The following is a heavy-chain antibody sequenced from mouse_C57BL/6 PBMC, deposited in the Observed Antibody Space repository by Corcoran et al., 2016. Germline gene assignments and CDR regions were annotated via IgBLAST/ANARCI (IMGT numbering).Heavy chain of an antibody. CDR2: INTYSGVP. D-gene: IGHD2-5*01. CDR1: GYTFTTYG. Sequence: QIQLVQSGPELKKPGETVKISCKASGYTFTTYGMSWVKQAPGKGLKWMGWINTYSGVPTYADDFKGRFSFSLETSASTAYLQINNLKNEDTATYFCAISSNHVAMDYGGKGTQVPLP. CDR3: AISSNHVAMDY. V-gene: IGHV9-3*01. J-gene: IGHJ4*01.